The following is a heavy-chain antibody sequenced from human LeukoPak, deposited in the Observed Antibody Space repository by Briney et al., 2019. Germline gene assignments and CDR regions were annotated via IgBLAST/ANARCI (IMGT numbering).Heavy chain of an antibody. Sequence: SETLSLTCAVYGGSFSGYYWSWIRQPPGKGLEWIGEINHSGSTNYNPSLKGRVTISVDTSKNQFSLKLSSVTAADTAVYYCARFPTMYSSSWFQTYYFDYWGQGTLVTVSS. CDR2: INHSGST. D-gene: IGHD6-13*01. CDR3: ARFPTMYSSSWFQTYYFDY. CDR1: GGSFSGYY. J-gene: IGHJ4*02. V-gene: IGHV4-34*01.